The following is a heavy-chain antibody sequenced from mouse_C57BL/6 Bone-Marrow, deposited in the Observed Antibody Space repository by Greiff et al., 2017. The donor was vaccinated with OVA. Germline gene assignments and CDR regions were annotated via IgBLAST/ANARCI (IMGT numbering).Heavy chain of an antibody. CDR2: ISSGSSTI. Sequence: EVKLQESGGGLVKPGGSLKLSCAASGFTFSDYGMHWVRQAPEKGLEWVAYISSGSSTIYYADTVKGRFTISRDNAKNTLFLQMTSLRSEDTAMYYCARPRQLRLREAWFAYWGQGTLVTVSA. J-gene: IGHJ3*01. V-gene: IGHV5-17*01. CDR1: GFTFSDYG. CDR3: ARPRQLRLREAWFAY. D-gene: IGHD3-2*02.